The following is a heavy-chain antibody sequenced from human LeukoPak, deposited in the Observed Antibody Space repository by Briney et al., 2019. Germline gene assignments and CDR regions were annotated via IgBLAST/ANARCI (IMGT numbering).Heavy chain of an antibody. Sequence: PSQTLSLTCGVSGDSISSGSTYWSWIRQPAGKGLEWIGRIYSSGNTNYNPSLKSRVTISVDTSKNQFSLKLSSVTAADTAVYYCARVSSWGSGYITDAFDIWGQGTMVTVSS. J-gene: IGHJ3*02. D-gene: IGHD3-22*01. CDR3: ARVSSWGSGYITDAFDI. CDR1: GDSISSGSTY. CDR2: IYSSGNT. V-gene: IGHV4-61*02.